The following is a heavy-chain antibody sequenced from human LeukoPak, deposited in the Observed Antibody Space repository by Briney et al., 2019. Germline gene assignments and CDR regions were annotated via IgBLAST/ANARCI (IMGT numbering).Heavy chain of an antibody. CDR1: GYTFTSYG. CDR2: INPNSGGT. J-gene: IGHJ5*02. CDR3: AREGRNWFDP. Sequence: ASVKVSCKASGYTFTSYGISWVRQAPGQGLEWMGWINPNSGGTNYAQKFQGRVTMTRDTSISTAYMELSRLRSDDTAVYYCAREGRNWFDPWGQGTLVTVSS. D-gene: IGHD1-1*01. V-gene: IGHV1-2*02.